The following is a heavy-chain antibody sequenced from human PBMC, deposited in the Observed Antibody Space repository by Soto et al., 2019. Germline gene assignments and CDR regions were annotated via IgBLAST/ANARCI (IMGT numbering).Heavy chain of an antibody. V-gene: IGHV3-23*01. D-gene: IGHD4-4*01. Sequence: GWSLRLSCAASGFPFSTYPMNWVRQVPGKGLEWVSGISGSGISTFYADSVKGRFTISRDNSKNTVYLQMNRLRAEDTALYYCVKLPVTTASYYYFGMDVWGQGTTVTVSS. J-gene: IGHJ6*02. CDR1: GFPFSTYP. CDR3: VKLPVTTASYYYFGMDV. CDR2: ISGSGIST.